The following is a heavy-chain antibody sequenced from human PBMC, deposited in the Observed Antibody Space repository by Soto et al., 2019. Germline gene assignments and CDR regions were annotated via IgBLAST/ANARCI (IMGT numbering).Heavy chain of an antibody. CDR3: ARGIDYDFWSGYYTGYYYYYMDV. Sequence: SETLSLTCTVSGGSISSYYWSWIRQPPGKGLEWIGYIYYSGSTNYNPSLKSRVTISVDTSKNQFSLKLSSVTAADTAVYYCARGIDYDFWSGYYTGYYYYYMDVWGKGTTVT. D-gene: IGHD3-3*01. J-gene: IGHJ6*03. V-gene: IGHV4-59*01. CDR1: GGSISSYY. CDR2: IYYSGST.